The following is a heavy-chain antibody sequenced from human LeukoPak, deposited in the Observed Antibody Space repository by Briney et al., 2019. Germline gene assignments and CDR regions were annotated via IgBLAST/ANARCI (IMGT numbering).Heavy chain of an antibody. V-gene: IGHV3-7*03. CDR2: INQDGTEK. Sequence: GGSLRLSCTASGFTFGDYSMSWVRQAPGKGLEWVANINQDGTEKYYVDSVKGRFTISRDNSKNTLFLQMNSLRAEDTAVYYCARGDYGSGSPYYYYYMDVWGKGTTVTISS. CDR3: ARGDYGSGSPYYYYYMDV. J-gene: IGHJ6*03. D-gene: IGHD3-10*01. CDR1: GFTFGDYS.